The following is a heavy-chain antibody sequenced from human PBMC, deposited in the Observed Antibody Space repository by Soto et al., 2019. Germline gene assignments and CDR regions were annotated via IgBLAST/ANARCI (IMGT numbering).Heavy chain of an antibody. CDR3: ARDYYRFNSGYGFSMDV. CDR2: ISYDGSNK. J-gene: IGHJ6*02. D-gene: IGHD5-12*01. CDR1: GLTFSSYA. V-gene: IGHV3-30-3*01. Sequence: PGGSLRLSCAASGLTFSSYAMYWVRQAPGKGLEWVAVISYDGSNKYYADSVKGRFTISRDNSKNSLYLQMNSLRAEDTAVYYCARDYYRFNSGYGFSMDVWGQGTTVTVSS.